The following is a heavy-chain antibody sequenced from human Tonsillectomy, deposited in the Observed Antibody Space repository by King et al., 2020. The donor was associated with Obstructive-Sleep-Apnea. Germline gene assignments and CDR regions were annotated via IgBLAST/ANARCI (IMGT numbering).Heavy chain of an antibody. J-gene: IGHJ4*02. CDR2: ISYDGSNK. CDR3: ARDPYYDFWSGPADLDY. CDR1: GFTFISYA. Sequence: VQLVESGGGVVQPGRSLRLSCAASGFTFISYAIHWVRQAPGKGLEWVTVISYDGSNKYYADSVKGRFTISRDNSKNTLYLQMNSLRTGDTAVYYCARDPYYDFWSGPADLDYWGQGTLVTVSS. V-gene: IGHV3-30*04. D-gene: IGHD3-3*01.